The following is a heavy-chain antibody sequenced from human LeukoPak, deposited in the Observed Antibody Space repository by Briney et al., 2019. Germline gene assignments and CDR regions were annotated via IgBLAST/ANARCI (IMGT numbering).Heavy chain of an antibody. CDR1: GFTFSNYW. CDR3: ARGRSGGHFDY. J-gene: IGHJ4*02. Sequence: PGGSLRLSCAASGFTFSNYWMSWVRQAPGKGLEWIGEINHSGSTNYNPSLKSRVTISVDTSKNQFSLKLSSVTAADTAVYYCARGRSGGHFDYWGQGTLVTVSS. CDR2: INHSGST. D-gene: IGHD2-15*01. V-gene: IGHV4-34*01.